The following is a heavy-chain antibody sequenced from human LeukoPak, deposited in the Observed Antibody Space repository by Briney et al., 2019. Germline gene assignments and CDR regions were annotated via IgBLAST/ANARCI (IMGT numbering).Heavy chain of an antibody. Sequence: GRSLRLSCAASGFTFSSYGMHRVRQAPGKGLEWVAVMCYDGSDKYYADSVKGRFTISRDNSKNTLYLQMNSLRVEDTAVYYCARDARMSAAGFLGLFDYWGQGTLVTVSS. CDR2: MCYDGSDK. J-gene: IGHJ4*02. CDR1: GFTFSSYG. D-gene: IGHD6-13*01. V-gene: IGHV3-33*01. CDR3: ARDARMSAAGFLGLFDY.